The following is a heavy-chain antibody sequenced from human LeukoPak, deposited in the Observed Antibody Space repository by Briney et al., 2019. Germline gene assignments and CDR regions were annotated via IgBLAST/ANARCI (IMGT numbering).Heavy chain of an antibody. CDR3: ARQGPFDY. CDR1: GVSISSSSYY. V-gene: IGHV4-39*01. J-gene: IGHJ4*02. CDR2: IYYSGST. Sequence: PSETLSLTCTVSGVSISSSSYYWGWIRQPPGKGLEWIGSIYYSGSTYYNPSLKSRVTISVDTSKNQFSLKLSSVTAADTAVYYCARQGPFDYWGQGTLVTVSS.